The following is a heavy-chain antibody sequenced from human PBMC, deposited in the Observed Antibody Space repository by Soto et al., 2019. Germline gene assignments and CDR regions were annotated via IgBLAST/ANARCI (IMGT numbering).Heavy chain of an antibody. Sequence: GASVKVSCKASGYTFTSYYMHWVRQAPGQGLEWMGIINPSGGSTSYAQKFQGRVTITTDASTSTAYMELSSLRSEDTAVYYCARVTYNFNYDSESYYYYYGMDAWGQGTTVTVSS. J-gene: IGHJ6*02. V-gene: IGHV1-46*01. CDR3: ARVTYNFNYDSESYYYYYGMDA. CDR1: GYTFTSYY. CDR2: INPSGGST. D-gene: IGHD1-7*01.